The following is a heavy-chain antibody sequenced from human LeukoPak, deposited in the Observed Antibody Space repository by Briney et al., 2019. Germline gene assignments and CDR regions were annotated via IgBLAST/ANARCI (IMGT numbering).Heavy chain of an antibody. V-gene: IGHV3-74*01. J-gene: IGHJ6*02. CDR1: RFTFSSYW. CDR2: INNDGSST. D-gene: IGHD1-26*01. CDR3: ARDWDTDGMDV. Sequence: GGSLRLSCAASRFTFSSYWMHWVRQAPGKGLVWVSRINNDGSSTNYADSVKGRFTISRDNAKNTLYLQMSSLRVEDTAVYYCARDWDTDGMDVWGQGTTVTVS.